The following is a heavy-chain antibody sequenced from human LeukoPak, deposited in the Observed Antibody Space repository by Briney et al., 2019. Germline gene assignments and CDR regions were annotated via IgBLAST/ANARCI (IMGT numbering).Heavy chain of an antibody. J-gene: IGHJ6*02. V-gene: IGHV4-31*03. CDR3: ARGHHTRRSYGYLYYYYGMDV. CDR1: GGSISSGGYY. CDR2: IYYSGST. D-gene: IGHD5-18*01. Sequence: PSETLSLTCTVSGGSISSGGYYWSWIRQHPGKGLEWIGYIYYSGSTYYNPSLKSRVTILVDTSKNQFSLKLSSVTAADTAVYYCARGHHTRRSYGYLYYYYGMDVWGQGTTVTVSS.